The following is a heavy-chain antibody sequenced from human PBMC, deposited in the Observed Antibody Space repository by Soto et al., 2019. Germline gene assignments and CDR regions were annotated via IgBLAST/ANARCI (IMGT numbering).Heavy chain of an antibody. Sequence: ALVKVYWKTSGYTISSCRISWRPQAPGQGLEWMGWVRAYNGNTNYAQKLQGRVTMTTDTSTSTAYMELRGLRSDDTVVYNTARGSGLQLLFGFDTWGQGTMVTVS. CDR1: GYTISSCR. CDR2: VRAYNGNT. CDR3: ARGSGLQLLFGFDT. V-gene: IGHV1-18*04. J-gene: IGHJ3*02. D-gene: IGHD2-2*01.